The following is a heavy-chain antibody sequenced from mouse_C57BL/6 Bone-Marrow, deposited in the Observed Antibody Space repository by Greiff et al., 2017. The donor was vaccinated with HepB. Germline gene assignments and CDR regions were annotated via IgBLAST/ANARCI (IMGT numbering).Heavy chain of an antibody. CDR2: IHPNSGST. Sequence: QVQLKQPGAELVKPGASVKLSCKASGYTFTSYWMHWVKQRPGQGLEWIGMIHPNSGSTNYNEKFKSKATLTVDKSSSTAYMQLSSLTSEDSAVYYCASPNWAWFAYWGQGTLVTVSA. CDR3: ASPNWAWFAY. CDR1: GYTFTSYW. D-gene: IGHD4-1*01. J-gene: IGHJ3*01. V-gene: IGHV1-64*01.